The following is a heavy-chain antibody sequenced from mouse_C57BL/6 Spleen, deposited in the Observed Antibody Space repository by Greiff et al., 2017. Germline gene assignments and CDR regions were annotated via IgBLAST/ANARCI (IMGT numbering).Heavy chain of an antibody. CDR1: GFNIKDYY. CDR3: ARYDDCYYPFFAY. D-gene: IGHD2-3*01. V-gene: IGHV14-2*01. CDR2: IDPEDGET. Sequence: VQLKESGAELVKPGASVKLSCTASGFNIKDYYMHWVKQRTEQGLEWIGRIDPEDGETKYAPKFQGTATITADTSSNTAYLQLSSLTSEDTAVYYCARYDDCYYPFFAYWGQGTLVTVSA. J-gene: IGHJ3*01.